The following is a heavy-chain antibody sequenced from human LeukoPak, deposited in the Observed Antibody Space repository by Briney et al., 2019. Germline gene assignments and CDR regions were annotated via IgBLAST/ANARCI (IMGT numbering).Heavy chain of an antibody. D-gene: IGHD6-19*01. Sequence: PGESLSLSCAASGFTFSAYAMYWVRQAPGKGLEWVSSIEATGGVTYYADSVKGRSTISRDNSKNTFYLQMNSLRVEDTAVYYCAKGSGSGWYGWFAPWGQGTLVIVSP. J-gene: IGHJ5*02. CDR2: IEATGGVT. CDR1: GFTFSAYA. CDR3: AKGSGSGWYGWFAP. V-gene: IGHV3-23*01.